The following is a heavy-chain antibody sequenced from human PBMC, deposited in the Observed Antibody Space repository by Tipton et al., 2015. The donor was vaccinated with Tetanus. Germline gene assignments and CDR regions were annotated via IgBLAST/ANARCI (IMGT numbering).Heavy chain of an antibody. CDR2: IFHSGST. CDR1: GDSMTRYY. V-gene: IGHV4-59*01. J-gene: IGHJ4*02. Sequence: LRLSCTVSGDSMTRYYWSWIRQPPGKGLEWISYIFHSGSTNYNPSLKSRVTISMDTSKNQIYLKLNSVTAADTAVYYCARATEHDIMTGYDNWGPGTQVTVSS. D-gene: IGHD3-9*01. CDR3: ARATEHDIMTGYDN.